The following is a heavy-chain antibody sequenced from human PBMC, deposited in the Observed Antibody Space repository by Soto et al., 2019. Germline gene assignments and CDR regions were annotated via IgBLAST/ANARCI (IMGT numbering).Heavy chain of an antibody. Sequence: SETLSLTCTVSGGSISSSSYYWGWIRQPPGKGLEWIGSIYYSGSTYYNPSLKSRVTISVDTSKNQFSLKLSSVTAADTAVYYCARITTLRTPHPRESTMVRGVNNWFDPWGQGTLVTVSS. CDR1: GGSISSSSYY. D-gene: IGHD3-10*01. CDR3: ARITTLRTPHPRESTMVRGVNNWFDP. J-gene: IGHJ5*02. CDR2: IYYSGST. V-gene: IGHV4-39*01.